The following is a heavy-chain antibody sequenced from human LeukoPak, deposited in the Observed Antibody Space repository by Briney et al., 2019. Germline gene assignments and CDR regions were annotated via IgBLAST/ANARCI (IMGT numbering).Heavy chain of an antibody. J-gene: IGHJ4*02. CDR3: ARDLRYYYGSGSYNY. CDR2: IYYSGST. Sequence: SETLSLTCTVSGGSIRSRSYCWGWIRQPPGKGLEWIGKIYYSGSTYYNPSLKSRVTISVDTSKNQFSLKLSSVTAADTAVYYCARDLRYYYGSGSYNYWGQGTLVTVSS. CDR1: GGSIRSRSYC. V-gene: IGHV4-39*07. D-gene: IGHD3-10*01.